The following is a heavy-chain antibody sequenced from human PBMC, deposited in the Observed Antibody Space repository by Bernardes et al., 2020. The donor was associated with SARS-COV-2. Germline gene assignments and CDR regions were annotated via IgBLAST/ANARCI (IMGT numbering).Heavy chain of an antibody. V-gene: IGHV1-2*02. CDR1: GYTFTGYF. CDR3: ARGDYEP. Sequence: ASVKVSCKASGYTFTGYFMHWVRQAPGQGLEWMGWLNVNSGGTHYAPKFQGRVSMTRDTSISTAYMQLSSLRSDDTAVYYCARGDYEPWGQGTLVTVSS. CDR2: LNVNSGGT. D-gene: IGHD3-22*01. J-gene: IGHJ4*02.